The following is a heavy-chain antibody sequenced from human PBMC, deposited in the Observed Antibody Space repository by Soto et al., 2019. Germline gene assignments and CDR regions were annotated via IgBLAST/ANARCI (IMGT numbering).Heavy chain of an antibody. CDR2: ISFDGSNK. V-gene: IGHV3-30*03. Sequence: QVQLVESGGGVVQPGRSLRLSCAGSGFTFSSYAMHWVRQAPGKGLDWVAVISFDGSNKYYADSVKGRFTISRDNSKNTLYQQMNGLGAEDTAVYYGARTLGGWCSSPGCYIDYWAQGTLVTVSS. CDR3: ARTLGGWCSSPGCYIDY. D-gene: IGHD2-2*02. CDR1: GFTFSSYA. J-gene: IGHJ4*02.